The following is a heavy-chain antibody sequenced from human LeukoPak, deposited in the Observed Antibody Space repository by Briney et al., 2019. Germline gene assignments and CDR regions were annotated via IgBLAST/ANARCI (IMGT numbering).Heavy chain of an antibody. D-gene: IGHD1-26*01. CDR1: GFTFSSYA. CDR2: ISGSGGST. Sequence: PGGSLRLSCAASGFTFSSYAMSWVRQAPGKGLEWVSTISGSGGSTYYADSVKGRFTISRDNSKNTLYLQMNSLRAEDTAVCYCAKDSGTYYKGFDYWGQGTLVTVLS. J-gene: IGHJ4*02. CDR3: AKDSGTYYKGFDY. V-gene: IGHV3-23*01.